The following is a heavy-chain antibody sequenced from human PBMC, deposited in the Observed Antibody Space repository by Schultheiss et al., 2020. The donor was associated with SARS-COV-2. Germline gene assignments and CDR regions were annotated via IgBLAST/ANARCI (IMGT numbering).Heavy chain of an antibody. CDR2: INANSGAT. Sequence: ASVKVSCKASGYTFTGYYMHWVRQAPGQGLEWMGWINANSGATKYAQKFQGRVTMTRDTSISTAYMELSRLRSDDTAVYYCARVRNYDFWSGYYIDYGMDVWGQGTTVTVSS. CDR3: ARVRNYDFWSGYYIDYGMDV. D-gene: IGHD3-3*01. CDR1: GYTFTGYY. V-gene: IGHV1-2*02. J-gene: IGHJ6*02.